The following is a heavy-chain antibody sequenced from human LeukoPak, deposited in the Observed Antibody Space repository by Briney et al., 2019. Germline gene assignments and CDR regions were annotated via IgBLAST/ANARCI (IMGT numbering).Heavy chain of an antibody. CDR2: IYTSWST. CDR1: GGSISSYY. D-gene: IGHD6-19*01. V-gene: IGHV4-4*07. CDR3: AAGIAVADFDY. J-gene: IGHJ4*02. Sequence: SETLSLTCTVTGGSISSYYWSWIRKPAGKGLEGIGRIYTSWSTNYNPSLKSRVTMSVDTSKNQFSLKLSSVTAADTAVYYCAAGIAVADFDYWGQGTLVNVSS.